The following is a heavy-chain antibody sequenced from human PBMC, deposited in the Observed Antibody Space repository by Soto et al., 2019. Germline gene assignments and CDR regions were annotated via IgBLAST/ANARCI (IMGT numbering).Heavy chain of an antibody. CDR3: ARARTTHYYDSSGYYLDY. V-gene: IGHV4-30-2*01. Sequence: QLQLQESGSGLVKPSQTLSLTCAVSGGSFSSGGYSWSWIRQPPGKGLEWIGYIYHSGSAYYNPSLKSRVTISVDRSKSQFSLKLSPVTAADTAVYYCARARTTHYYDSSGYYLDYWGQGTLVTVSS. CDR1: GGSFSSGGYS. CDR2: IYHSGSA. D-gene: IGHD3-22*01. J-gene: IGHJ4*02.